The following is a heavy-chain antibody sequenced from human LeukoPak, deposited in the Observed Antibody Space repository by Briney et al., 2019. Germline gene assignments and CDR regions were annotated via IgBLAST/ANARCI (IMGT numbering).Heavy chain of an antibody. V-gene: IGHV1-18*01. CDR3: ARETTVGFDY. CDR2: ISAYTGDT. CDR1: GYTLTSYG. J-gene: IGHJ4*02. Sequence: ASVKVSCKASGYTLTSYGISWVRQARGQGLEWMGWISAYTGDTNYAQKLQGRVTMTTDTSTSTAYMEMRSLRSDDTAVYYCARETTVGFDYWGQGTLVTVSS. D-gene: IGHD4-23*01.